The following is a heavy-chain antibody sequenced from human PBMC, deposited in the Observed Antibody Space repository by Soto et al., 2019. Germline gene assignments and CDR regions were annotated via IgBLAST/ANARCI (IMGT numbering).Heavy chain of an antibody. V-gene: IGHV1-46*01. D-gene: IGHD2-8*01. CDR3: ARPGDAIVGYFDY. CDR2: INPSGGST. CDR1: GYTFTSYD. Sequence: ASVKVSCKASGYTFTSYDIHWVRQAPGQGLEWMGIINPSGGSTIYAQKFQGRVTMTRDTSTSTVYMELSSLRSEDTAVYYCARPGDAIVGYFDYWGQGTLVTVSS. J-gene: IGHJ4*02.